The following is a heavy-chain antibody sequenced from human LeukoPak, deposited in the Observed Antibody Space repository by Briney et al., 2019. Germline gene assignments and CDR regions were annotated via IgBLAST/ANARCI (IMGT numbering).Heavy chain of an antibody. V-gene: IGHV3-23*01. CDR2: ISGSGLST. D-gene: IGHD6-19*01. Sequence: GGSLRLSCAASGFTFSSYAMSWVSQAPGKGLEWVSAISGSGLSTYYAESVRGRFTTSRDNSKNTLYLQMNSLRAEDTAVYYCAKRADTGTSSSGWYDYWGQGTQVTVSS. J-gene: IGHJ4*02. CDR3: AKRADTGTSSSGWYDY. CDR1: GFTFSSYA.